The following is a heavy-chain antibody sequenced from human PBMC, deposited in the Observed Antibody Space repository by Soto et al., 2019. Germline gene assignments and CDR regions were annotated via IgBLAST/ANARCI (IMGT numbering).Heavy chain of an antibody. J-gene: IGHJ4*02. V-gene: IGHV1-18*01. D-gene: IGHD1-1*01. CDR2: ISAHNGNT. CDR3: ARGRYGDY. CDR1: GYAFTTYG. Sequence: QVHLVQSGAEVKKPGASVKVSCKGSGYAFTTYGITWVRQAPGQGLEWMGWISAHNGNTNYAQKLQGRVTVTRDTSTSPADMELRSLRSDDTAVYYCARGRYGDYWGQGALVTVSS.